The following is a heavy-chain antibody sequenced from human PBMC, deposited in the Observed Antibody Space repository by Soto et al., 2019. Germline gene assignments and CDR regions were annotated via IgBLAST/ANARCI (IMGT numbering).Heavy chain of an antibody. Sequence: QVQLVQSGAEVKKPGSSVKVSCKASGGTFSTHAINWVRQAPGQGPEWMGGIIPIFVTPNYAQKFQGRLTITADGSTYTAYMELSSLRSEDTAVYYCATRYCSGGSCYPNYYHGMDVWGQGTTVTVSS. D-gene: IGHD2-15*01. CDR1: GGTFSTHA. J-gene: IGHJ6*02. CDR3: ATRYCSGGSCYPNYYHGMDV. V-gene: IGHV1-69*12. CDR2: IIPIFVTP.